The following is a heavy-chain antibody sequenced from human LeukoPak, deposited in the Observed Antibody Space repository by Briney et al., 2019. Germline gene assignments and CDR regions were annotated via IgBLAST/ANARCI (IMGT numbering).Heavy chain of an antibody. CDR3: ARDKEQHGFDY. CDR1: GYTFTSYG. J-gene: IGHJ4*02. CDR2: ISAYNGNT. V-gene: IGHV1-18*01. Sequence: ASVKVSCKASGYTFTSYGISWVRQAPGQGLEWMGWISAYNGNTNYAQKLQGRVTMTTDTSTSTAHMELRSLRSDDTAVYYCARDKEQHGFDYWGQGTLVTVSS. D-gene: IGHD6-13*01.